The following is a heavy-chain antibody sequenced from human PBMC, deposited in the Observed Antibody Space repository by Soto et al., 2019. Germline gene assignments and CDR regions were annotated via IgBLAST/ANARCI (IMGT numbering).Heavy chain of an antibody. Sequence: ASVKVSCKAAGYTLTSYGISWVRQAPGQGHEWMGWISAYNGNTNYAQKLQGRGTMTTDTSTSTAYKELRSLRSDDTDVYDSERDVAYTYFVFCSGYSATRCMVVWGHGTTV. CDR2: ISAYNGNT. CDR1: GYTLTSYG. CDR3: ERDVAYTYFVFCSGYSATRCMVV. J-gene: IGHJ6*02. V-gene: IGHV1-18*04. D-gene: IGHD3-3*01.